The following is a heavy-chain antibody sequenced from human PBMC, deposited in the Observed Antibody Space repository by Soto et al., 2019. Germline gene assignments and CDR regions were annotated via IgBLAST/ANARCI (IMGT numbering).Heavy chain of an antibody. Sequence: PGGSLRLSCIASGATFISRAMSWVRQAPGEGLEWVSVITDTGGDRKYADSVRGRFTISRDNSKNTLYLQMSGLRVEDSAVYYCARGSGDSYPGSRVFDFWGRGTLVTVSS. CDR3: ARGSGDSYPGSRVFDF. CDR1: GATFISRA. CDR2: ITDTGGDR. V-gene: IGHV3-23*01. J-gene: IGHJ4*02. D-gene: IGHD3-10*01.